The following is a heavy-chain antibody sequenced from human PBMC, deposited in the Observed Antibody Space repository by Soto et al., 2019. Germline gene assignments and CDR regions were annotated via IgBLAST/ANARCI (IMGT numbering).Heavy chain of an antibody. D-gene: IGHD3-3*01. CDR2: IIPIFGTA. Sequence: QVQLVQSGAEVKKPGSSVKVSCKASRGTFSSYAISWVRQAPGQGLEWMGGIIPIFGTANYAQKFQGRVTITADESTSTAYMELSSLRSEDTAVYYCARPPGDFWSGYPKGYFQHWGQGTLVTVSS. CDR3: ARPPGDFWSGYPKGYFQH. J-gene: IGHJ1*01. CDR1: RGTFSSYA. V-gene: IGHV1-69*12.